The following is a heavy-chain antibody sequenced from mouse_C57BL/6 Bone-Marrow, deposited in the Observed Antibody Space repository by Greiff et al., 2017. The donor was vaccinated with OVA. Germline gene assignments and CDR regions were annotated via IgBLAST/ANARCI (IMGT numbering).Heavy chain of an antibody. J-gene: IGHJ4*01. D-gene: IGHD1-1*01. CDR2: ISYDGSN. CDR1: GYSITSGYY. V-gene: IGHV3-6*01. CDR3: ARGRLLFYAMDY. Sequence: EVKLLESGPGLVKPSQSLSLTCSVTGYSITSGYYWNWIRQFPGNKLEWMGYISYDGSNNYNPSLKNRISITRDTSKNQFFLKLNSVTTEDTATYYCARGRLLFYAMDYWGQGTSVTVSS.